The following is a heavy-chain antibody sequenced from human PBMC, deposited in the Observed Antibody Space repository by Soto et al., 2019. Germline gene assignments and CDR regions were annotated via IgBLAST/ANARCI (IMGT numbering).Heavy chain of an antibody. CDR3: AILAAAGTGGDC. CDR1: GGSFSGYY. J-gene: IGHJ4*02. D-gene: IGHD6-13*01. Sequence: QVQLQQWGAGLLKPSETLSLTCAVYGGSFSGYYWSWNRQPPGKGLEWIGEINHSGSTNYNPSLKSRVTISVDTSKNQFSLKLSSVTAADTAVYYCAILAAAGTGGDCWGQGTLVTVSS. CDR2: INHSGST. V-gene: IGHV4-34*01.